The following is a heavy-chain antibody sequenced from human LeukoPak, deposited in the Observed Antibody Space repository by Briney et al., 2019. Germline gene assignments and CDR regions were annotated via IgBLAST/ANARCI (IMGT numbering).Heavy chain of an antibody. Sequence: GGSRRLSSAASGSSLSSFAMRWDSQVEGKVMEWVGFISYDGSNKYYADSVKGRFTICRDNSKNTLYVQMNSLRADDTAVYYCARSSGLMVGAIDYWGQGTLVTVSS. CDR2: ISYDGSNK. J-gene: IGHJ4*02. CDR1: GSSLSSFA. V-gene: IGHV3-30-3*01. D-gene: IGHD1-26*01. CDR3: ARSSGLMVGAIDY.